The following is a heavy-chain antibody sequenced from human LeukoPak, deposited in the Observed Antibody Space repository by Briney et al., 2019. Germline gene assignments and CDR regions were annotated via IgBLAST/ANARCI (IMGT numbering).Heavy chain of an antibody. V-gene: IGHV3-53*05. J-gene: IGHJ4*02. D-gene: IGHD5-12*01. CDR2: IYSGGST. CDR1: GFTVSSNY. CDR3: ARGARYSGYDGAPAG. Sequence: GGSLRLSCAASGFTVSSNYMSWVRQAPGKGLEWVSVIYSGGSTYYADSVKGRFTISRDNSKNTLYLQMGSLRAEDMAVYYCARGARYSGYDGAPAGWGQGTLVTVSS.